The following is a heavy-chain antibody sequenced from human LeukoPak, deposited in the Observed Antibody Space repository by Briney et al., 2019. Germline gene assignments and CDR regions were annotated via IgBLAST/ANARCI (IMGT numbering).Heavy chain of an antibody. CDR3: ARGLDGDYF. D-gene: IGHD4-17*01. J-gene: IGHJ4*02. CDR2: ISTDGGST. V-gene: IGHV3-74*01. CDR1: GFTFSTYG. Sequence: GGSLXLSCAASGFTFSTYGFSWVRQAPGKGLEWVSRISTDGGSTSYADSVKGRFTISRDNAKNTLYLQMNSLRAEDTALYYCARGLDGDYFWGQGTLVTVSS.